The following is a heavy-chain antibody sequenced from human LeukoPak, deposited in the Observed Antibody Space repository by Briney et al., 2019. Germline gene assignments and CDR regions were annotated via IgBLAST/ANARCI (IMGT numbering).Heavy chain of an antibody. CDR1: GFSFSSYW. CDR2: IDSAGTGT. CDR3: AKKPFL. V-gene: IGHV3-74*03. Sequence: GGSLRLSCAASGFSFSSYWMHWVRQAPGKGLVWVSRIDSAGTGTTYADSVKGRFSISRDNSKNTLYLQMNSLRAEDTAVYYCAKKPFLWGQGTLVTVSS. J-gene: IGHJ4*02.